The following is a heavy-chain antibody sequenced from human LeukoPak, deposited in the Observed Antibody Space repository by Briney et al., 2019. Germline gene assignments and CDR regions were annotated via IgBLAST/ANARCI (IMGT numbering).Heavy chain of an antibody. CDR3: ARDAFVDGNYYWWFNF. D-gene: IGHD1-26*01. CDR2: INPHTGGT. V-gene: IGHV1-2*02. J-gene: IGHJ4*02. CDR1: GGTFSSYA. Sequence: GASVKVSCKASGGTFSSYAISWVRQAPGQGLEWMGWINPHTGGTNYAQKFQGRVTMTSDTSISTAFMELSRLTSDDTAVYYCARDAFVDGNYYWWFNFWGQGTLVTVSS.